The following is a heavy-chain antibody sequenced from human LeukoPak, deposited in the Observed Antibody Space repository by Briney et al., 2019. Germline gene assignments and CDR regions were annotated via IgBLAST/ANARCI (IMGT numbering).Heavy chain of an antibody. CDR2: IRYDGSNK. CDR1: GFTFSSYG. J-gene: IGHJ3*02. V-gene: IGHV3-30*02. D-gene: IGHD2-2*01. CDR3: AKECSSTRNDAFEI. Sequence: GGSLRLSCAASGFTFSSYGMHWVRQAPGKGLEWMAFIRYDGSNKYYADSVKGRFTISRANSKNTPYLQMNSLRAEDTAVYCCAKECSSTRNDAFEIWGQGAMVTVSS.